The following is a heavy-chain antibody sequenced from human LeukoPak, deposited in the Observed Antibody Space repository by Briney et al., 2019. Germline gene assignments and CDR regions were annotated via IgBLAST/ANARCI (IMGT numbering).Heavy chain of an antibody. CDR3: ARDNSLGDTAWWFDP. Sequence: GASVKVSCKASGYSFTSYYMYWVRQAPGQGLEWMGLINPSGSSTTYAQKFQGRVTMTRDMSTSTDYMELTSLTSDDTAVYYCARDNSLGDTAWWFDPWGQGTLVTVSS. D-gene: IGHD1-26*01. CDR1: GYSFTSYY. CDR2: INPSGSST. J-gene: IGHJ5*02. V-gene: IGHV1-46*01.